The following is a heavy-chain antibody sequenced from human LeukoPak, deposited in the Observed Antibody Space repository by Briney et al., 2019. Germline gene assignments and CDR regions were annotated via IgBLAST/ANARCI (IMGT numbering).Heavy chain of an antibody. Sequence: GRSLRLSCAASGFTFSSYAMHWVRQAPGKGLEWVAVISYDGSNKYYADSVKGRFTISRDNSENTLYLQMNSLRAEDTAVYYCARSGTGEGSNYYYYGMDVWGKGTTVTVSS. J-gene: IGHJ6*04. CDR3: ARSGTGEGSNYYYYGMDV. CDR2: ISYDGSNK. D-gene: IGHD7-27*01. V-gene: IGHV3-30*04. CDR1: GFTFSSYA.